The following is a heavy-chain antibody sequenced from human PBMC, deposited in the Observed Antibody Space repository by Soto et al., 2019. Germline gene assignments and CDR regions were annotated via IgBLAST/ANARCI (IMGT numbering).Heavy chain of an antibody. V-gene: IGHV4-30-4*01. Sequence: KPSETLSLTCSVSGDAITTGDYYWSWIRQPPGKGLEWIGYIHYSGRTFYNPSLKNRLSISTDTSTNQFSLRLTSVTAADTAVYYCARESFYGADFDYWGQGILVTVSS. CDR2: IHYSGRT. CDR3: ARESFYGADFDY. CDR1: GDAITTGDYY. D-gene: IGHD4-17*01. J-gene: IGHJ4*02.